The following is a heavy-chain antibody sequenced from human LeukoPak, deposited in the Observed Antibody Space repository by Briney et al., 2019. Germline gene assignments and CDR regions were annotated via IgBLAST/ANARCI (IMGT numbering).Heavy chain of an antibody. Sequence: GGSLRLSCTTSGFTFSSYAFHWVRQAQGKGLEYVSAINSDGGSTYYANSVKGRFTVPRDNSKNTLHLQMGSLRAEDMAVYYCARDRFGLCDYWGQGTLVTVSS. J-gene: IGHJ4*02. V-gene: IGHV3-64*01. CDR3: ARDRFGLCDY. CDR2: INSDGGST. D-gene: IGHD3-16*01. CDR1: GFTFSSYA.